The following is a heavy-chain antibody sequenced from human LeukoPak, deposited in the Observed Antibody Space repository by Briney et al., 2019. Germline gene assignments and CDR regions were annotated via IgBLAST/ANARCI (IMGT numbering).Heavy chain of an antibody. CDR2: MNPSGST. Sequence: SETLSLTCAASGGTFSGYYWNWIRQTPGKGLEWIGEMNPSGSTNYNPSLKSRVTISVDTSKNQFSLQLSTVTAADTAVYYCARGRQDVTMIVVVMTAVSYYLDVWGKGTTVTVS. CDR3: ARGRQDVTMIVVVMTAVSYYLDV. D-gene: IGHD3-22*01. CDR1: GGTFSGYY. V-gene: IGHV4-34*01. J-gene: IGHJ6*03.